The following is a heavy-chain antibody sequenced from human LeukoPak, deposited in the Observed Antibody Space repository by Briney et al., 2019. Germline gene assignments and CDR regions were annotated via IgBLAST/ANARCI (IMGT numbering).Heavy chain of an antibody. D-gene: IGHD5-18*01. Sequence: PSETLPLTCAVYGGSFSGYYWSWIRQPPGKGLEWIGEINHSGSTNYNPSLKSRVTISVDTSKNQFSLKLSSVTAADTAVYYCAIRGYSYGWYFDYWGQGTLVTVSS. V-gene: IGHV4-34*01. CDR1: GGSFSGYY. J-gene: IGHJ4*02. CDR3: AIRGYSYGWYFDY. CDR2: INHSGST.